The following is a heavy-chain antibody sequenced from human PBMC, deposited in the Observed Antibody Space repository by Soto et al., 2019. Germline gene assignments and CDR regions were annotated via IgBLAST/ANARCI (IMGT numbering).Heavy chain of an antibody. CDR3: ARGVSAGVDY. D-gene: IGHD1-26*01. J-gene: IGHJ4*02. CDR1: GYSFTSLD. CDR2: MQPSTGRT. Sequence: QVQLVQSGAEVREPGASVKVSCKASGYSFTSLDINWVRQTAGQGLEWMGWMQPSTGRTGYAQKIQGRVTMTRDTSINTLYMELTTLTSDDTAFYYCARGVSAGVDYWGQGTLVTISS. V-gene: IGHV1-8*01.